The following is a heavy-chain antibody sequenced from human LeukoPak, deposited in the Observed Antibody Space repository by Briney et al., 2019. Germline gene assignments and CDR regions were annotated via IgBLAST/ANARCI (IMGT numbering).Heavy chain of an antibody. CDR2: IDPSDSYT. J-gene: IGHJ4*02. V-gene: IGHV5-10-1*01. D-gene: IGHD2-21*02. CDR3: ARHEWTVTAVY. Sequence: GESLKISCKGSGYSFTSYWISWVRQMPGKGLEWMGRIDPSDSYTNYSPSFQGHVTISADKSVSSAYLQWSSLKASDTAMYYCARHEWTVTAVYWGQGTPVTVSS. CDR1: GYSFTSYW.